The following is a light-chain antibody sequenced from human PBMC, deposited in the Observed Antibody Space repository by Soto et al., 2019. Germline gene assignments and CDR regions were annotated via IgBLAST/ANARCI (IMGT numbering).Light chain of an antibody. CDR3: QQSYSTPRT. J-gene: IGKJ1*01. V-gene: IGKV1-39*01. Sequence: IQMTQSPSSLSASVGDRVTITCRASQSISSYLNWYQQKPGKASKLLIYAASSLQSGVPSRFSGSGSGTDFTLTISSLQPEDFATYYCQQSYSTPRTFGQGTKV. CDR1: QSISSY. CDR2: AAS.